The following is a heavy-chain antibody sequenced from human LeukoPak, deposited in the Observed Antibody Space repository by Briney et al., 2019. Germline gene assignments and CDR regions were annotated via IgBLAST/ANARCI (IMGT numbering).Heavy chain of an antibody. D-gene: IGHD6-13*01. CDR3: ARDRDSSSWYGTNDAFDI. V-gene: IGHV4-59*01. CDR2: IYYSGST. Sequence: PSETLSLTCTVSGGSISSYYWSWIRQPPGKGLEWIGYIYYSGSTYYNPSLKSRVTISVDTSKNQLSLKLSSVTAADTAVYYCARDRDSSSWYGTNDAFDIWGQGTMVTVSS. CDR1: GGSISSYY. J-gene: IGHJ3*02.